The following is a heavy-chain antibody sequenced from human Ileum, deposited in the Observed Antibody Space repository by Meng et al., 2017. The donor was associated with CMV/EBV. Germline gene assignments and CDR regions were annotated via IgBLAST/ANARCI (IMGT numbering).Heavy chain of an antibody. Sequence: LSCAASGFRVSDNYITWVRQTPGKGLEWVSVIYSGGSRYYAESLEGRVTISRDNSRNTVYLRVNNLGAEDTALYYCAKGGRDQTFDYWGQGTLVTVSS. J-gene: IGHJ4*02. CDR3: AKGGRDQTFDY. CDR2: IYSGGSR. V-gene: IGHV3-53*01. D-gene: IGHD5-24*01. CDR1: GFRVSDNY.